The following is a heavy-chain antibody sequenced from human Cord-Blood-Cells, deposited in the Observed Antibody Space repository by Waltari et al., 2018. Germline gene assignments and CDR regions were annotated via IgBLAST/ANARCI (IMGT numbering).Heavy chain of an antibody. V-gene: IGHV1-3*01. CDR3: AREGQNWGSRGDFDY. J-gene: IGHJ4*02. Sequence: QVQLVQSGAEVKKPGASVKVSCKASGYTFTSYDMHWVRQAPGQRLEWMGWINAGNGNTKYSQKFQGRVTITRDTSASTAYMELSSLRSEDTAVYYCAREGQNWGSRGDFDYWGQGTLVTVSS. CDR2: INAGNGNT. CDR1: GYTFTSYD. D-gene: IGHD7-27*01.